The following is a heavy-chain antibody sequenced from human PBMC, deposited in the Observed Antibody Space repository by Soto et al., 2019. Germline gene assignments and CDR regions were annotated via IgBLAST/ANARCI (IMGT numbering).Heavy chain of an antibody. CDR1: GFTFSSYG. D-gene: IGHD2-15*01. J-gene: IGHJ4*02. CDR2: ISYDGSNK. Sequence: GGSLRLSCAASGFTFSSYGMHWVRQAPGKGLEWVAVISYDGSNKYYADSVKGRFTISRDNSKNTLYLQMNSLRAEDTAVYYCAKDRYPPHCSGGSCYSGQSDYWGQGTLVTVSS. V-gene: IGHV3-30*18. CDR3: AKDRYPPHCSGGSCYSGQSDY.